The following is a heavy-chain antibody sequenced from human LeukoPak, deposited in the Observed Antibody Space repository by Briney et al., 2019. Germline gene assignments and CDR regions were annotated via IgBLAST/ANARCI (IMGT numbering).Heavy chain of an antibody. D-gene: IGHD3-9*01. CDR3: ARDSPYFDWLGLGAFDI. CDR1: GGSFSGDF. Sequence: PSETLSLTCAVYGGSFSGDFWSWIRQSPGKGLEWIGEINHGGSTTYNPSLQSRVTMSVDTSTNQISLKMTSVTAADTAVYYCARDSPYFDWLGLGAFDIWGQGTMVTVSS. J-gene: IGHJ3*02. CDR2: INHGGST. V-gene: IGHV4-34*01.